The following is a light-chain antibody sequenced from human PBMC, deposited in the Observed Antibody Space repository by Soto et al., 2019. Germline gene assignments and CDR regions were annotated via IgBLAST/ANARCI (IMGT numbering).Light chain of an antibody. CDR3: QKYESVQFT. J-gene: IGKJ3*01. Sequence: DIQMTQSPSSLSASIGDRVTITCRASQGISNYLAWYQQKPGKGPNLLIYAASTLQSGVPSRCSGSGSGTDFILTISSLQPEDVATYYFQKYESVQFTFGPGTKVDIK. CDR1: QGISNY. CDR2: AAS. V-gene: IGKV1-27*01.